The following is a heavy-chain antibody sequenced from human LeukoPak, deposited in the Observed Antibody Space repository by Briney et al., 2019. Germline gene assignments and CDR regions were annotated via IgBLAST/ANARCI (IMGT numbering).Heavy chain of an antibody. CDR2: IESDGSGT. CDR1: GFTFGSDW. D-gene: IGHD3-10*01. Sequence: GGSLRLSCAASGFTFGSDWMHWVRQAPGKGLVWVSRIESDGSGTTYTDFVKGRFTISRDNAKNTLYLHMNSLRAEDTAVYYCARDYVLLWFGELEGAFDYWGQGTLVTVSS. V-gene: IGHV3-74*01. CDR3: ARDYVLLWFGELEGAFDY. J-gene: IGHJ4*02.